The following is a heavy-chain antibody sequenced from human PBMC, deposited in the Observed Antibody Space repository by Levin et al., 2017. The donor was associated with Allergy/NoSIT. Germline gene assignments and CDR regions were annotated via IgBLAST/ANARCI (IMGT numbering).Heavy chain of an antibody. J-gene: IGHJ4*02. V-gene: IGHV3-15*01. D-gene: IGHD4-17*01. CDR1: GFTFSNAW. Sequence: GGSLRLSCAASGFTFSNAWMSWVRQAPGKGLEWVGRIKSKTDGGTTDYAAPVKGRFTISRDDSKNTLYLQMNSLKTEDTAVYYCTTDPPIAYGDLDYWGQGTLVTVSS. CDR2: IKSKTDGGTT. CDR3: TTDPPIAYGDLDY.